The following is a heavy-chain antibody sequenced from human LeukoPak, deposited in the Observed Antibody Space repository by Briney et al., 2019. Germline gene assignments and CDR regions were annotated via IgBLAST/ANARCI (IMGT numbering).Heavy chain of an antibody. V-gene: IGHV4-59*08. J-gene: IGHJ3*02. Sequence: SETLSLTCTVSGGSISSYYWSWIRQPPGKGLEWIGYIYYSGSTNYNPSLKSRVTISVDTSKNQFSLKLSSVTAADTAVYYCARRSHYYDSSGYYEPLDAFDIWGQGTMVTVSS. D-gene: IGHD3-22*01. CDR2: IYYSGST. CDR1: GGSISSYY. CDR3: ARRSHYYDSSGYYEPLDAFDI.